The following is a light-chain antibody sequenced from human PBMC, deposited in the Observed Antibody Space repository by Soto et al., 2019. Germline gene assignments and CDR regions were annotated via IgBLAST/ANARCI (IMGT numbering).Light chain of an antibody. CDR2: AAS. CDR3: QQYGYYPIT. J-gene: IGKJ5*01. Sequence: PGERATLSCRASQSVSSSHLAWYQHKPGQAPRLLIYAASSRATGSPDRFSGGGSGTDFTLTISRLEPEDFEVYYCQQYGYYPITFGQGTRLEIK. CDR1: QSVSSSH. V-gene: IGKV3-20*01.